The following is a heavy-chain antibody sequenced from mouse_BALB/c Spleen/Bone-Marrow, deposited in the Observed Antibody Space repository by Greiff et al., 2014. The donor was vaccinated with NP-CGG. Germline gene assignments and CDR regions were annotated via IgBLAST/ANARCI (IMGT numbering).Heavy chain of an antibody. Sequence: VKLMESGAELMKPGASVKISCKATGYTFSSYWIEWVKQRPGHGLEWIGEILPGSGSTNYNEKFKGKATFTADTSSNTAYMQXXXXXXXXXXXYYCARGGYYGSSYEDYAMDYWGQGTSVTVSS. J-gene: IGHJ4*01. D-gene: IGHD1-1*01. CDR2: ILPGSGST. V-gene: IGHV1-9*01. CDR3: ARGGYYGSSYEDYAMDY. CDR1: GYTFSSYW.